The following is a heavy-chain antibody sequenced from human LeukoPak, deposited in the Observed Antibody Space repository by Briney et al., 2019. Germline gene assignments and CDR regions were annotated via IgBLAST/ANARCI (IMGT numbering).Heavy chain of an antibody. J-gene: IGHJ4*02. D-gene: IGHD5-18*01. CDR1: GYTFTNYG. CDR2: ISAYNGNT. V-gene: IGHV1-18*01. CDR3: ARVVWSYGYLGYFDY. Sequence: GASVKVSCKASGYTFTNYGISWVRQAPGQGLEWMGWISAYNGNTNYAQKLQGRVTMTTDTSTSTAYMELRSLRSDDTAVYSCARVVWSYGYLGYFDYWGQGTLVTVSS.